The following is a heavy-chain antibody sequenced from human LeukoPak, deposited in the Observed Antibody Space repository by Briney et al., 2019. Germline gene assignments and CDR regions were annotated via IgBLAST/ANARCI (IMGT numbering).Heavy chain of an antibody. CDR2: VHYSGTT. D-gene: IGHD2-15*01. Sequence: PSDTLSLTCTVSDGFITNYYWSWVRQPPGKGLEFIGYVHYSGTTNYNPSLRSRVTISIDTSKNQFSLKLSSVTAADTALYYCARTKLYCSGGSCYSSLDYWGQGTLVTVSS. CDR3: ARTKLYCSGGSCYSSLDY. CDR1: DGFITNYY. V-gene: IGHV4-59*07. J-gene: IGHJ4*02.